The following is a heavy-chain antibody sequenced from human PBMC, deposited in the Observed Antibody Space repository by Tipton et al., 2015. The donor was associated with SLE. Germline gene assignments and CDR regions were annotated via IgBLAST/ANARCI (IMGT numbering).Heavy chain of an antibody. CDR2: INHSGST. V-gene: IGHV4-34*01. Sequence: TLSLTCAVYGGSFSGYYWSWIRQPPEKGLEWIGEINHSGSTNYNPSLKSRVTISVDTSKNQFSLKLSSVTAADTAVYYCARENRGWAPDAFDIWGQGTMVTVSS. CDR1: GGSFSGYY. J-gene: IGHJ3*02. D-gene: IGHD6-19*01. CDR3: ARENRGWAPDAFDI.